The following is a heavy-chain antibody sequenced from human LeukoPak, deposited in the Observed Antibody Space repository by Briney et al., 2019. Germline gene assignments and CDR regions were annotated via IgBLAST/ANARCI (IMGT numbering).Heavy chain of an antibody. V-gene: IGHV3-53*01. Sequence: GGSLRLSCAASGITFSSYAMSWVRQAPGKGLEWVSVIYSGGSTYYADSVKGRFTISRDNSKNTLYLQMNSLRAEDTAVYYCIRDYGDYWGQGTLVTVSS. CDR1: GITFSSYA. CDR3: IRDYGDY. J-gene: IGHJ4*02. CDR2: IYSGGST.